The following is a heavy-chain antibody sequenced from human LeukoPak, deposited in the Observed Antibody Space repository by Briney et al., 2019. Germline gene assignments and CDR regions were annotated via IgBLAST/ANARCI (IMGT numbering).Heavy chain of an antibody. CDR1: GGSISSFY. Sequence: SETLSLTCTVSGGSISSFYWSWIRQPPGKGLEWIGYIYYSGSTNNNPSLKSRVTISVDTSKNQFSLKLSSVTAADTAVYYCARAYGDYANFDYWGQGTLVTVSS. CDR3: ARAYGDYANFDY. V-gene: IGHV4-59*01. D-gene: IGHD4-17*01. J-gene: IGHJ4*02. CDR2: IYYSGST.